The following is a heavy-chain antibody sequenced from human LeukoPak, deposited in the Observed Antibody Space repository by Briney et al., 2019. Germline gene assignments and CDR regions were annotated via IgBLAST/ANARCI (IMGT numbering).Heavy chain of an antibody. D-gene: IGHD2-2*02. J-gene: IGHJ4*02. CDR1: GFTFSSYA. CDR3: AKDWGTGRYCSSTSCYTLYYFDY. CDR2: ISGSGGST. Sequence: PGGSLRLSCAASGFTFSSYAMSWVRQAPGKGLEWVSAISGSGGSTYYADSVKGRFTISRDNSKNTLYLQMNSLRAEDTAVYYCAKDWGTGRYCSSTSCYTLYYFDYWGQGTLVTVSS. V-gene: IGHV3-23*01.